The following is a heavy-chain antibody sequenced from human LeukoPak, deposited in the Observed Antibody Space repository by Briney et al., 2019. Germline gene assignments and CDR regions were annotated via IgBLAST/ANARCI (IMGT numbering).Heavy chain of an antibody. J-gene: IGHJ4*02. CDR2: ISYDGSNK. V-gene: IGHV3-30-3*01. D-gene: IGHD3-16*02. Sequence: PGGSLRLSCAASGFTFSSYAMHWVRQAPGKGLEWVAVISYDGSNKYYADSVKGRFTISRDNSKNTLYLQMNSLRAEDTAVYYCARDVWGSYLLYYFDYWGQGTLVTVSS. CDR3: ARDVWGSYLLYYFDY. CDR1: GFTFSSYA.